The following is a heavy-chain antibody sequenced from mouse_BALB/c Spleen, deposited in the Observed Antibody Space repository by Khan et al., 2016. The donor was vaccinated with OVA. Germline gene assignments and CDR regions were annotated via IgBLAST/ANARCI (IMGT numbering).Heavy chain of an antibody. J-gene: IGHJ1*01. Sequence: EVQLLETGGGLVQPGGSRGLSCEGSGFTFSGFWMSWVRQTPGKTLEWIGDINSDGSAINYAPSIKDRFTIFRDNDKSTLYLQMSNVRSEDTATYVCVGYGSSYWYFDVWGAGTTVTVSS. CDR3: VGYGSSYWYFDV. D-gene: IGHD1-1*01. V-gene: IGHV11-2*02. CDR1: GFTFSGFW. CDR2: INSDGSAI.